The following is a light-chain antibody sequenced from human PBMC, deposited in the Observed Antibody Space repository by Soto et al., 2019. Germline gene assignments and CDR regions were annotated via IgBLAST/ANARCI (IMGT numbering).Light chain of an antibody. V-gene: IGKV3-11*01. J-gene: IGKJ3*01. CDR3: QQRSNWPLT. CDR1: QSVSSY. Sequence: EIVLPQSPATLSLSPGERATLSCRASQSVSSYLAWYQQKPGQAPRLLIYDASNRATGIPARFSGSGSGTDFTLTISSLVPEDFAVYYCQQRSNWPLTFGPGTKVYIK. CDR2: DAS.